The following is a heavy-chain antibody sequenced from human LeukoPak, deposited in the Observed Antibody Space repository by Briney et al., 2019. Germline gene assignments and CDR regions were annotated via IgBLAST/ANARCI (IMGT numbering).Heavy chain of an antibody. CDR1: GYSFTSYW. D-gene: IGHD6-6*01. J-gene: IGHJ5*02. CDR2: IYPGDSDT. CDR3: ARHDSSSPTGFDP. V-gene: IGHV5-51*01. Sequence: GESLKISCKGSGYSFTSYWIGWVRQMPGRGLEWMGIIYPGDSDTRYSPSFQGQVTISADKSISTAYLQWSSLKASDTAMYYCARHDSSSPTGFDPWGQGTLVTVSS.